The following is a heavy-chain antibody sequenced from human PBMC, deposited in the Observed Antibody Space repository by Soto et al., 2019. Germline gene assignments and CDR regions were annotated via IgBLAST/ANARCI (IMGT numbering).Heavy chain of an antibody. J-gene: IGHJ6*02. D-gene: IGHD3-10*01. V-gene: IGHV1-24*01. CDR2: FDPEDGET. CDR1: GYTLTELS. CDR3: ATATRDIWFGELADYYYYGMDV. Sequence: ASVKVSCKVSGYTLTELSMHWVRQAPGKGLEWMGGFDPEDGETIYAQKFQGRVTMTEDTSTDTAYMELSSLRSEDTAVYYCATATRDIWFGELADYYYYGMDVWGQGITVTVS.